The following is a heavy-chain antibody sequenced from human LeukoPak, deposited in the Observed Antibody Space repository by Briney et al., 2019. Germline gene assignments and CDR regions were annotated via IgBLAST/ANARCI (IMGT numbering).Heavy chain of an antibody. CDR3: ATQRGSYLWGTDFDY. J-gene: IGHJ4*02. CDR2: INPNSGDT. V-gene: IGHV1-2*02. D-gene: IGHD3-16*01. Sequence: GASVKVSCKASGYTFTGYYMHWVRQAPGQGLDWMGWINPNSGDTKYAQKFQGRVTMTRDTSISTAYMELSRLTSDDTAVYYCATQRGSYLWGTDFDYWGQGTLVTVSS. CDR1: GYTFTGYY.